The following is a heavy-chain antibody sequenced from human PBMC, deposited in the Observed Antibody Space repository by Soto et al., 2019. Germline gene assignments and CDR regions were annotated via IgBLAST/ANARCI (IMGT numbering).Heavy chain of an antibody. J-gene: IGHJ4*02. CDR1: GFIFSNYA. CDR2: ISRSGAST. D-gene: IGHD6-19*01. V-gene: IGHV3-23*01. Sequence: PGGSLRLSCAASGFIFSNYAMNWVRQAPGKGLEWVSAISRSGASTNYADSVKGRFTISRDNSKNTLYLQMNSLRAGDTAVYFCAGAYSSGWYFYWGLGTLVTVPQ. CDR3: AGAYSSGWYFY.